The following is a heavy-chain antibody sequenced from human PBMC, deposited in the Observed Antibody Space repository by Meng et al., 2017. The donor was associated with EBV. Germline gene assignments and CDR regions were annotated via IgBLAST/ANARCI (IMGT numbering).Heavy chain of an antibody. CDR2: INPNSGGT. CDR1: GYTFTGYY. Sequence: VKLVESGAEVKKPGASVKVSCKASGYTFTGYYRHWVRQAPGQGLEWMGRINPNSGGTNYAQKFQGRVTMTRDTSISTAYMELSRLRSDDTAVYYCARVGIAVAGTGDYWGQGTLVTVSS. J-gene: IGHJ4*02. CDR3: ARVGIAVAGTGDY. V-gene: IGHV1-2*06. D-gene: IGHD6-19*01.